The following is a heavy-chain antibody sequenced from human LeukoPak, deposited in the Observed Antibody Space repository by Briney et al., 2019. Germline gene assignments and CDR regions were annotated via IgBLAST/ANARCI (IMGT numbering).Heavy chain of an antibody. J-gene: IGHJ4*02. CDR2: IRYDGVHQ. V-gene: IGHV3-30*02. CDR1: GFTFSSYD. Sequence: GGSLRLSCAASGFTFSSYDMHWVRQALGKGLEWVAFIRYDGVHQNYPDSVKGRFTVSRDNAKNSLFLQMNSLRAEDTAVYYCATGGILVAWEYWGQGTLVTISS. D-gene: IGHD2-15*01. CDR3: ATGGILVAWEY.